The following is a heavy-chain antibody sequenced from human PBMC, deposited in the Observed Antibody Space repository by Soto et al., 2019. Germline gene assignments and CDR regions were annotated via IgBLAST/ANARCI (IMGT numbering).Heavy chain of an antibody. D-gene: IGHD1-1*01. Sequence: EVPLLESGGGLVQPGGSLRLSCVASGFTFSSYAMSWVRQAPGKGLEWVAGISGSGGSTYYADSVKGRFTISRDNSKKTLDLQMNSLRAEDTAVYYCAKDGGAGWVQLADVGYWGQGTLVTVSS. CDR1: GFTFSSYA. V-gene: IGHV3-23*01. CDR3: AKDGGAGWVQLADVGY. J-gene: IGHJ4*02. CDR2: ISGSGGST.